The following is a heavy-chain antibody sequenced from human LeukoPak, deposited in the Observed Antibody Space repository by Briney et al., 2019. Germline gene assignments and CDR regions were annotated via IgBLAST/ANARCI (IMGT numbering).Heavy chain of an antibody. CDR1: GYTFTGYY. J-gene: IGHJ4*02. CDR3: ARDHTGYDSSGYYLESTFDY. D-gene: IGHD3-22*01. CDR2: INPNSGGI. Sequence: ASVKVSCKASGYTFTGYYMHWVRQAPGQGLEWMGWINPNSGGINYAQKFQGRVTMTRDTSISTAYMELSRLRSDDTAVYYCARDHTGYDSSGYYLESTFDYWGQGTLVTVSS. V-gene: IGHV1-2*02.